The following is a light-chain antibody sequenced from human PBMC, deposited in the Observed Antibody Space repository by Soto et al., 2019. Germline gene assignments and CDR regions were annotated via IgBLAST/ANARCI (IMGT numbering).Light chain of an antibody. Sequence: DIQMTQSPSTLSASVGDRLTITCRASQSISSWVAWYQQKPGKPPKLLVYDASTLQSGVASRFSGSGSGTEFTLIISGLQPDDSATYYCQQYTNTNNPWMFGQGTKVDIK. V-gene: IGKV1-5*01. J-gene: IGKJ1*01. CDR1: QSISSW. CDR2: DAS. CDR3: QQYTNTNNPWM.